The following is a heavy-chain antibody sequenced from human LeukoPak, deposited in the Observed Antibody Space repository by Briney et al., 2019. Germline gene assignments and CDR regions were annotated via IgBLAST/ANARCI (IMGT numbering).Heavy chain of an antibody. Sequence: SVKVSCKASGGTFSTYVISWVRQAPGQGLEWMGGIIPIFGTANYAQKFQGRVTITADKSTSTAYMELSSLRSEDTAVYYCARGTTKYCTNGVCYQGYYYYYMDVWGKGTTVTVSS. J-gene: IGHJ6*03. CDR3: ARGTTKYCTNGVCYQGYYYYYMDV. V-gene: IGHV1-69*06. D-gene: IGHD2-8*01. CDR1: GGTFSTYV. CDR2: IIPIFGTA.